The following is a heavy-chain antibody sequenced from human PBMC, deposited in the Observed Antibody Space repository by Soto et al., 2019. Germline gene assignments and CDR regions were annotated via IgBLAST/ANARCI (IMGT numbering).Heavy chain of an antibody. V-gene: IGHV5-51*01. CDR3: ARGRRYCSGGSCYSIWFDP. Sequence: GESLKISCEGSGYPFSYFWIAWVRQMPGKGLEWMGIIYPSDSDTKYSPSFQGQVTISADKSISTAYLQWSSLKASDTAMYYCARGRRYCSGGSCYSIWFDPWGQGTLVTVSS. CDR2: IYPSDSDT. J-gene: IGHJ5*02. D-gene: IGHD2-15*01. CDR1: GYPFSYFW.